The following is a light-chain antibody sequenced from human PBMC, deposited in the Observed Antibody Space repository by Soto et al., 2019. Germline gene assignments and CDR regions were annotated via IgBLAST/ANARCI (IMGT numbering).Light chain of an antibody. V-gene: IGLV1-51*01. CDR1: SANIGGNS. CDR3: GSWDSSLSAYV. J-gene: IGLJ1*01. CDR2: DDN. Sequence: SALTQAASASGSPGQKVTVSFSRSSANIGGNSVSWYQQLPGTAPKLLIYDDNKRPSGIPDRFSGSKSGTSATLGITGFQTGDEADYYCGSWDSSLSAYVFGTGTKVTVL.